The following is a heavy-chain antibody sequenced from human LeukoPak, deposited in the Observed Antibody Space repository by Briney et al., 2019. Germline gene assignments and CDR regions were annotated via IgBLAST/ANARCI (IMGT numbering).Heavy chain of an antibody. CDR3: VTRDRVLRYFDWFQV. Sequence: GGSLRLSCAASGFTFSSYSMNWVRQAPGKGLEWVSYISSSSSTIYYADSVKGRFTISRDNAKNSLYLQMNSLRDEDTAVYYCVTRDRVLRYFDWFQVWGQGTLVTVSS. CDR1: GFTFSSYS. CDR2: ISSSSSTI. V-gene: IGHV3-48*02. J-gene: IGHJ4*02. D-gene: IGHD3-9*01.